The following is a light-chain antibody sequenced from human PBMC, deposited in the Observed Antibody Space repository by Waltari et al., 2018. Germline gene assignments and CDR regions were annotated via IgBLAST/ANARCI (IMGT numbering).Light chain of an antibody. J-gene: IGLJ2*01. CDR2: EDN. CDR1: SGSIASNY. V-gene: IGLV6-57*03. CDR3: QSYGSGVI. Sequence: NFMLTQPHSVSESPGKTVTISCTRSSGSIASNYVQWYQQRPGSAPTTVIYEDNQRPAVVPDRFSGSIDSSSNSASLTISGLRTEDEADYYCQSYGSGVIFGGGTKLTVL.